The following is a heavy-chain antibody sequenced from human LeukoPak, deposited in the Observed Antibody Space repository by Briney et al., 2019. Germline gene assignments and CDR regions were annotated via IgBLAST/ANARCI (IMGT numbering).Heavy chain of an antibody. D-gene: IGHD5-18*01. J-gene: IGHJ6*02. CDR1: GGSFSGYY. V-gene: IGHV4-59*01. CDR2: IYYSGST. CDR3: ARDGGYSRHYGMDV. Sequence: SETLSLTCAVYGGSFSGYYWSWIRQPPGKGLEWIGYIYYSGSTNYNPSLKSRVTISVDTSKNQFSLKLSSVTAADTAVYYCARDGGYSRHYGMDVWGQGTTVTVS.